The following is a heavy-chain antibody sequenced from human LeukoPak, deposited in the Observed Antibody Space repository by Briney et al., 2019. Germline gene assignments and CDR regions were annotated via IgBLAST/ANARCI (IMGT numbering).Heavy chain of an antibody. CDR1: GGTFSSYA. CDR3: ARVPAATAGWFDP. J-gene: IGHJ5*02. V-gene: IGHV1-69*05. D-gene: IGHD2-2*01. CDR2: IIPIFGTA. Sequence: ASVKVSCKASGGTFSSYAISWVRQAPGQGLEWMGGIIPIFGTANYAQKFQGRVTITTDESTSKAYMELSSLRSEDTAVYYCARVPAATAGWFDPWGQGTLVTVSS.